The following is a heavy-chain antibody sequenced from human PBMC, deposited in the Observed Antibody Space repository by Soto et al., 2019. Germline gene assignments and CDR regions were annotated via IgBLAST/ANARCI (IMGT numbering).Heavy chain of an antibody. D-gene: IGHD3-22*01. Sequence: QVQLVQSGAEVREPGASVKVSCKASGYSFTSYAISWVRQAPGQGLEWMGWISGYNGNTKYVEKVQGRVTMTTDTSTSTAYMELRSLRSDDTAVYYGARGESMLVVAELDFWCQGTMVTDSS. CDR3: ARGESMLVVAELDF. V-gene: IGHV1-18*01. CDR2: ISGYNGNT. J-gene: IGHJ4*02. CDR1: GYSFTSYA.